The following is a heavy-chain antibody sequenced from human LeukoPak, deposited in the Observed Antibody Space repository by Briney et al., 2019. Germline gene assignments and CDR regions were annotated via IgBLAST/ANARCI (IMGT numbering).Heavy chain of an antibody. D-gene: IGHD2-2*01. CDR2: INRDGSRT. CDR1: GLTFSSYW. V-gene: IGHV3-74*01. Sequence: GGSLRLSCAASGLTFSSYWMHWVRQAPGKGLVWISRINRDGSRTTYADSVKGRFTISRDNANNTLYLQMNNLRVEDTAVYYCVRDYVPAASDYWGQGTLVTVSS. CDR3: VRDYVPAASDY. J-gene: IGHJ4*02.